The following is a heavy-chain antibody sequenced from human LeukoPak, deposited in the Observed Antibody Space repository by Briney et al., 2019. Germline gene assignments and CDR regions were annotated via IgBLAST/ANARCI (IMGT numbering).Heavy chain of an antibody. Sequence: GASVKVSCKASGYTFTGYYMHWVRQAPGQGLEWMGWINPNSGGTNYAQKFQDWVTMTRDTSISTAYMELSRLRSDDTAVYYCARDRGSGWAIDYWGQGTLVTVSS. V-gene: IGHV1-2*04. CDR1: GYTFTGYY. D-gene: IGHD6-19*01. CDR3: ARDRGSGWAIDY. CDR2: INPNSGGT. J-gene: IGHJ4*02.